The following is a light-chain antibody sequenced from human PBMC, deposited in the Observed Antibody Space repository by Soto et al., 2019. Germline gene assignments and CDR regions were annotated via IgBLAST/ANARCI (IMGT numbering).Light chain of an antibody. Sequence: QSALTQPASVSGSPGQSITISCTGTSSDVGSYNLVSWYQQHPGKAPKLIIYDVTKRPSGVSNRFSGSKSGNTASLTISGLQAEDEAYYYCCSYAGSSTFGVVFGGGTQLTVL. V-gene: IGLV2-23*02. J-gene: IGLJ2*01. CDR3: CSYAGSSTFGVV. CDR2: DVT. CDR1: SSDVGSYNL.